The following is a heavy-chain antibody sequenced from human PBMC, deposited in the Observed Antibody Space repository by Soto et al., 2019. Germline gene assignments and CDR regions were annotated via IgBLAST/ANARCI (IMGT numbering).Heavy chain of an antibody. D-gene: IGHD5-12*01. V-gene: IGHV3-33*01. CDR3: ARDRSGYDQTPDY. J-gene: IGHJ4*02. Sequence: GGSLRLSCAATGFTFSSYGMHWGRQAQGKGLEWVAVTWYDGNNKYYADSVKGQFTISRDNSKNTLYLQMSSLRAEDTAVYYCARDRSGYDQTPDYWGQGTLVTVSS. CDR1: GFTFSSYG. CDR2: TWYDGNNK.